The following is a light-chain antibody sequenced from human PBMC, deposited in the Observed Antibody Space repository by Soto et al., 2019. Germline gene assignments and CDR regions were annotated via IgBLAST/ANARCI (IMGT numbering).Light chain of an antibody. CDR1: QHISGR. CDR2: AAS. CDR3: QQYNSYPLT. J-gene: IGKJ4*01. Sequence: DIQMTQSPSSLSASVGDRVTITCRASQHISGRLAWYQQKPEKAPNSLIFAASRLQSGVXSXXSGSVSGTDFTLTISSLQPEDFATYYCQQYNSYPLTFGGGTKVEIK. V-gene: IGKV1D-16*01.